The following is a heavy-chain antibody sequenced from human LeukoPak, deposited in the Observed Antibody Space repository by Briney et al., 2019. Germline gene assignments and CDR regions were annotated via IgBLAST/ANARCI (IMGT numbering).Heavy chain of an antibody. V-gene: IGHV3-7*04. Sequence: GGSLRPSCEAPGLTFSTIWMSWVRKAQGKGLEWGANIKQDGSEKYYVDSVKGRFTISRDNAKNSLYLQMNSLRAEDTAVYYCARAATRGGFVDYWGQGTLVTVSS. D-gene: IGHD2-15*01. CDR3: ARAATRGGFVDY. J-gene: IGHJ4*02. CDR1: GLTFSTIW. CDR2: IKQDGSEK.